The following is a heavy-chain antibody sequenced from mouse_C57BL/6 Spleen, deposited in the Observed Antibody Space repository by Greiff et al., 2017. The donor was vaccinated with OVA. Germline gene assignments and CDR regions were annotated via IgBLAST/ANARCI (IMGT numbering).Heavy chain of an antibody. D-gene: IGHD1-1*01. J-gene: IGHJ2*01. CDR2: IYPGDGDT. CDR1: GYAFSSYW. Sequence: VQLQQSGAELVKPGASVKISCKASGYAFSSYWMNWVKQRPGKGLEWIGLIYPGDGDTNYNGKFKGKATLTADKSSSTAYMQLSSLTSEDSAVYFCARSAGSIYVGDYFDYWGQGTTLTVSS. CDR3: ARSAGSIYVGDYFDY. V-gene: IGHV1-80*01.